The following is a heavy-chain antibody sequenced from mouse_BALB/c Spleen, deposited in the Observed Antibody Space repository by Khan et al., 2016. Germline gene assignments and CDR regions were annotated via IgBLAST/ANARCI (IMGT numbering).Heavy chain of an antibody. D-gene: IGHD2-14*01. J-gene: IGHJ4*01. CDR2: IWGGGNT. CDR1: GFSLTDYG. V-gene: IGHV2-6-5*01. Sequence: QVQLKQSGPGLVAPSQSLSITCTVSGFSLTDYGVSWIRQPPGKGLEWLGIIWGGGNTYYNSALKSRLTISNDISKNQVFLKMNSLQTDDTAMYYGAKGVQSRYFYALDYWGQGTAVTVSS. CDR3: AKGVQSRYFYALDY.